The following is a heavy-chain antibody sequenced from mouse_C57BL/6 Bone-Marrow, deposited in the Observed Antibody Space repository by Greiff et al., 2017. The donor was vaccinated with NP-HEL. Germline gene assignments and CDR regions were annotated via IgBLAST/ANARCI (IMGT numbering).Heavy chain of an antibody. J-gene: IGHJ2*01. CDR3: AREVTTVASLHYFDY. V-gene: IGHV3-6*01. CDR1: GYSITSGYY. Sequence: DVKLQESGPGLVKPSQSLSLTCSVTGYSITSGYYWNWIRQFPGNKLEWMGYISYDGSNNYNPSLKNRISITRDTSKNQFFLKLNSVTTEDTATYYCAREVTTVASLHYFDYWGQGTTLTVSS. CDR2: ISYDGSN. D-gene: IGHD1-1*01.